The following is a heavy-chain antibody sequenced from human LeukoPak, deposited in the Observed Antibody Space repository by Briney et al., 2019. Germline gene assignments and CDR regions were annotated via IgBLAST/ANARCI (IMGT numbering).Heavy chain of an antibody. CDR1: GFTFSSYV. J-gene: IGHJ4*02. CDR2: INNSGGST. V-gene: IGHV3-23*01. CDR3: ARKYSGTNPFDY. D-gene: IGHD1-26*01. Sequence: GESLRFSCAASGFTFSSYVMSWVRQAPGKGLEWVSIINNSGGSTYYADSVKGRFTISRDLSKNTLYLQMNSLRAEDTALYYCARKYSGTNPFDYWGQGTLVTVSS.